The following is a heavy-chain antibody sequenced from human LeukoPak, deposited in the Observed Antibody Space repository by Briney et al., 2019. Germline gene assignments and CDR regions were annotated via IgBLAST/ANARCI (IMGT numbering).Heavy chain of an antibody. CDR1: GFTFSNYW. CDR3: ARDRWGYSYGGD. D-gene: IGHD5-18*01. J-gene: IGHJ4*02. V-gene: IGHV3-7*01. CDR2: IKQDGSEK. Sequence: GGSLRLSCAASGFTFSNYWMSWVRQAPGKGLEWVANIKQDGSEKYYVDSVKGRFTISRDNAKNSLYLQMNSLRVEDTAVYYCARDRWGYSYGGDWGQGTLVAVSS.